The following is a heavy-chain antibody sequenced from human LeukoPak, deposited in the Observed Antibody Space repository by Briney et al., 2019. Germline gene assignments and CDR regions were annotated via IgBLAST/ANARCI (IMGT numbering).Heavy chain of an antibody. CDR2: IYSGGST. CDR3: ARDRVYYYDSSGYYPDAFDI. CDR1: GFTVSSNY. J-gene: IGHJ3*02. D-gene: IGHD3-22*01. Sequence: GGSLTLSCAASGFTVSSNYMSWVRQAPGKGLEWVSVIYSGGSTYYADSVKGRFTISRDNSKNTLYLQMNSLRAEDTAVYYCARDRVYYYDSSGYYPDAFDIWGQGTIASVSS. V-gene: IGHV3-66*01.